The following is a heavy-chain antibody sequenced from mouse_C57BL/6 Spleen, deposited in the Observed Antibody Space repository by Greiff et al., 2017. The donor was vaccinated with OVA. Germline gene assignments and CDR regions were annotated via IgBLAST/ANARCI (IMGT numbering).Heavy chain of an antibody. CDR2: IRNKANGYTT. J-gene: IGHJ2*01. V-gene: IGHV7-3*01. Sequence: DVHLVESGGGLVQPGGSLSLSCAASGFTFTDYYMSWVRQPPGKALEWLGFIRNKANGYTTEYSASVKGRFTISRDNSQSILYLQMNALRAEDSATYYCARVAGSDYFDYWGQGTTLTVSS. D-gene: IGHD3-3*01. CDR3: ARVAGSDYFDY. CDR1: GFTFTDYY.